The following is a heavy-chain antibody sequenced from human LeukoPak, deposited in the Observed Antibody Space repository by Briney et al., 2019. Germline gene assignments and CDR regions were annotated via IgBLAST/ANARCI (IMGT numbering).Heavy chain of an antibody. J-gene: IGHJ6*02. D-gene: IGHD6-19*01. CDR3: ARGGVAGGMDV. CDR1: GFTFSGYA. V-gene: IGHV3-30*03. Sequence: GTSLRLSCAASGFTFSGYAMHWVRQAPGKGLEWVAVMSYDGSNKYYVDSVKGRFTISRDNAKNTLHLQMNSLRAEDTAVYYCARGGVAGGMDVWGQGTTVTVSS. CDR2: MSYDGSNK.